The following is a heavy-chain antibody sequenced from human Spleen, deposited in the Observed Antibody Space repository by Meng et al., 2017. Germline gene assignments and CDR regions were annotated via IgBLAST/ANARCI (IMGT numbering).Heavy chain of an antibody. D-gene: IGHD3-22*01. V-gene: IGHV2-70*01. CDR2: VDWTDDK. Sequence: SGPTLVKPTQTLTLTCPFSGFSLNTDGMSVSWIRQPPGRALEWLALVDWTDDKFYTTSLKTRLTISRDTSTNQVVLTMTNMDHVDTGTYYCARSQHSSGYYFDYWGQGTLVTVSS. CDR1: GFSLNTDGMS. CDR3: ARSQHSSGYYFDY. J-gene: IGHJ4*02.